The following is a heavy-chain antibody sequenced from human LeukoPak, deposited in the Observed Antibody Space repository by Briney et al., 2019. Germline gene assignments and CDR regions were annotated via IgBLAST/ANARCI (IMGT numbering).Heavy chain of an antibody. V-gene: IGHV3-53*01. Sequence: GGSLRLSCAASGFTVSSNYMSWVRQAPGKGLEWVSVIYSGGSTYYADSVKGRFTISRDNSKNTLYLQMNSLRAEDTAVYYCARDQIGYCSGGSCYYYYGMDVWGQGTTVTVSS. D-gene: IGHD2-15*01. CDR1: GFTVSSNY. CDR2: IYSGGST. CDR3: ARDQIGYCSGGSCYYYYGMDV. J-gene: IGHJ6*02.